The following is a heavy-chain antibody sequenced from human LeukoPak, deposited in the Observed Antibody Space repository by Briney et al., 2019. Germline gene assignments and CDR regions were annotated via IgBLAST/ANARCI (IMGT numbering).Heavy chain of an antibody. V-gene: IGHV1-2*02. J-gene: IGHJ5*02. CDR1: GYTFTGYY. CDR2: INPNSGGT. Sequence: ASVKVSCKASGYTFTGYYMHWVRQAPGQGLEWMGWINPNSGGTNYAQKFQGRVTMTRDTSISTAYMELSRLRSDDTAVYYCARDRRVGATRGNWFDPWGQGTLVTVSS. D-gene: IGHD1-26*01. CDR3: ARDRRVGATRGNWFDP.